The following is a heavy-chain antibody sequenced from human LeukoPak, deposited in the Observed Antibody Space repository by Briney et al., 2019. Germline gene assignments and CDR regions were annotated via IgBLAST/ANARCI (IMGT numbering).Heavy chain of an antibody. Sequence: SETLSLTCTVSGGSISTSNYYWGWIHQPPGKGLEWIGEINHSGSTNYNPSLKSRVTISVDTSKNQFSLKLSSVTAADTAVYYCARRYSSGWYGYWGQGTLVTVSS. D-gene: IGHD6-19*01. J-gene: IGHJ4*02. CDR2: INHSGST. CDR3: ARRYSSGWYGY. CDR1: GGSISTSNYY. V-gene: IGHV4-39*07.